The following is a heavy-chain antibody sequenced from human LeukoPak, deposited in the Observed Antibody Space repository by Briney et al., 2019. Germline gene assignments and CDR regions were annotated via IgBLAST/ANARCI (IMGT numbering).Heavy chain of an antibody. CDR1: GYTFTAYY. CDR3: ARDRSITEKYTGRYFHDY. CDR2: IDSNTGDT. V-gene: IGHV1-2*02. J-gene: IGHJ4*02. D-gene: IGHD1-26*01. Sequence: ASVKVSCKASGYTFTAYYLHWVRQAPGQGLEWMGWIDSNTGDTKYTQKFQGRVSMTRDTSFNTAYMELSRLTSDVTAVYYCARDRSITEKYTGRYFHDYWGQGSLVTVSS.